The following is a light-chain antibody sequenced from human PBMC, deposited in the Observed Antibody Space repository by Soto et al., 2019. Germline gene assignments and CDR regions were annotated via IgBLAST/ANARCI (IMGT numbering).Light chain of an antibody. CDR1: QSITNR. J-gene: IGKJ1*01. CDR3: QHYGGLWT. Sequence: DIQMTQPPSTLSASVGDRVTITCRASQSITNRLAWHQQRPGKAPQVLIFDASNLESGVPSRFRGSGSGTEFSLTITSLQPDDFATYYCQHYGGLWTFGQGTKV. CDR2: DAS. V-gene: IGKV1-5*01.